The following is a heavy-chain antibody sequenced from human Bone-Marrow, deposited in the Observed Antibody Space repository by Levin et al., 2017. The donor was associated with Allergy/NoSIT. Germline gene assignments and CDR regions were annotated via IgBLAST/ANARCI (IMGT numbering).Heavy chain of an antibody. CDR3: ATAIRGTEYYFDY. J-gene: IGHJ4*02. D-gene: IGHD3-16*01. Sequence: LSLTCAASGFTFWSFVMSWVRQAPGKGLEWVSFISGRGDKTNYADSVKGRFAISRDNSKNTLYMEMNNLRAEDTAVYYCATAIRGTEYYFDYWGQGTQVSVSS. CDR1: GFTFWSFV. CDR2: ISGRGDKT. V-gene: IGHV3-23*01.